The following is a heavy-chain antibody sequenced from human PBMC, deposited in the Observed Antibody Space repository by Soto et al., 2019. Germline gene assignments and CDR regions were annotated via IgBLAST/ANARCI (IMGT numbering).Heavy chain of an antibody. D-gene: IGHD6-13*01. CDR1: GGTFSSYA. Sequence: QVQLVQSGAEVKKPGSSVKVSCKASGGTFSSYAISWVRQAPGQGLEWMGGIIPNFGTANYAQKFQGRVTITADESTSTAYMELRSLRSEDTAVYYCARQPRYSSSWDDAFDIWGQGTMVTVSS. V-gene: IGHV1-69*01. CDR3: ARQPRYSSSWDDAFDI. J-gene: IGHJ3*02. CDR2: IIPNFGTA.